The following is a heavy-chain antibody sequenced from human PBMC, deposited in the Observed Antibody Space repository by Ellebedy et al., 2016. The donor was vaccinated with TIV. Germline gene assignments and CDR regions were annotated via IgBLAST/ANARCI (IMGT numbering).Heavy chain of an antibody. D-gene: IGHD2-15*01. CDR1: GFTFSIYW. J-gene: IGHJ4*02. CDR2: IKEDGSRT. CDR3: ATWARSEGGY. V-gene: IGHV3-7*01. Sequence: GESLKISCAASGFTFSIYWMNWVRQAPGKGLEWVANIKEDGSRTSYVDYVRGRFTISRDNAKNSLSLQMNSLRAEDTAVYYCATWARSEGGYWGKGTLVTVSS.